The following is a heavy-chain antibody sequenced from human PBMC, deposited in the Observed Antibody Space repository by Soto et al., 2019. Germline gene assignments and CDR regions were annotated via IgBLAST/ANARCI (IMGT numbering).Heavy chain of an antibody. CDR1: GFTVRNYG. D-gene: IGHD4-17*01. Sequence: EVQLLESGGGLVQPGGSLRLSCAASGFTVRNYGMTWVRQAPGRGLEGVSGISGSGEDTYLPESLKCRFTVSRDNARHALSLHMNNLRPDDTGIYYCARVGDEDGDYRHWGQGTMVTVSS. CDR3: ARVGDEDGDYRH. CDR2: ISGSGEDT. V-gene: IGHV3-23*01. J-gene: IGHJ3*01.